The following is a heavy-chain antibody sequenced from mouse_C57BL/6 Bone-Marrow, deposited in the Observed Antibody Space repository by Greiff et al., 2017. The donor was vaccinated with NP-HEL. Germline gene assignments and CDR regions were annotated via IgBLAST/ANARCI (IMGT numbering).Heavy chain of an antibody. J-gene: IGHJ3*01. Sequence: QVQLKQSGAELVKPGASVKISCKASGYAFSSYWMNWVKQRPGKGLEWIGQIYPGDGDTNYNGKFKGKATLTADKSSSTAYMQLSSLTSEDSAVYFCARGIDVPDEFAYWGQGTLVTVSA. CDR3: ARGIDVPDEFAY. CDR2: IYPGDGDT. V-gene: IGHV1-80*01. CDR1: GYAFSSYW.